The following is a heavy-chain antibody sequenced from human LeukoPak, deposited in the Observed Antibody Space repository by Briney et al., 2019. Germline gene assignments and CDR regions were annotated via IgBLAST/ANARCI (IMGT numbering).Heavy chain of an antibody. D-gene: IGHD2-2*01. CDR1: GGSISSGGYS. CDR3: ARHYERQSTSCHFHH. V-gene: IGHV4-30-2*01. J-gene: IGHJ1*01. Sequence: SETLSLTCAVSGGSISSGGYSWSWIRQPPGKGLEWIGYIYHSGSTYYNPSLKSRVTISVDRSKNQFSLKLSSVTAADTAVYYCARHYERQSTSCHFHHWGQGTLVTVSS. CDR2: IYHSGST.